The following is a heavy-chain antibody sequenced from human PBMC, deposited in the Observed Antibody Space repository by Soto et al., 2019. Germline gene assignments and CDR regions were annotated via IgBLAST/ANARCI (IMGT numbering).Heavy chain of an antibody. CDR3: AKGHHSASEYYSLAV. CDR1: SCTVSSYD. Sequence: RLSCASSSCTVSSYDRHLVRQATGKGLEWVAALSYAGDTYYPGSVKGRFTVSRESAKDSLYLQMNSLTAGDTAVYYFAKGHHSASEYYSLAVWSNGTAVTVSS. J-gene: IGHJ6*03. D-gene: IGHD6-6*01. CDR2: LSYAGDT. V-gene: IGHV3-13*01.